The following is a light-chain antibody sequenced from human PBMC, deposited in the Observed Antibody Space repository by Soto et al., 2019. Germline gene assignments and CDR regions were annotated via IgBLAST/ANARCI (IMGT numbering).Light chain of an antibody. Sequence: QSVLTQPASVSGSPGQSITISCTGTSSDVGSYNLVSWYQQHPGKAPKLMIYEGSKRPSGVSNRFSGSKSGNTASLTISVLHADDEADYYCCSYAGSSSVVFGGGTKLTVL. CDR1: SSDVGSYNL. CDR3: CSYAGSSSVV. J-gene: IGLJ2*01. CDR2: EGS. V-gene: IGLV2-23*01.